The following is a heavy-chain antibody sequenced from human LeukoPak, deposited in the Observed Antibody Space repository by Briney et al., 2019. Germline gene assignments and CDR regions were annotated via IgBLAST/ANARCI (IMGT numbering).Heavy chain of an antibody. CDR1: GDSISSYY. CDR2: IYTSGNS. CDR3: ARNRDYCSSAYCYTGYFYYMDV. Sequence: SETLSLTCIVSGDSISSYYWSWIRQSAGQGLEWIGHIYTSGNSNHNPSLKSRVTMSVDMSKNQFSLKLSSVTAADTAVYYCARNRDYCSSAYCYTGYFYYMDVWGKGTTVTVSS. J-gene: IGHJ6*03. V-gene: IGHV4-4*07. D-gene: IGHD2-2*02.